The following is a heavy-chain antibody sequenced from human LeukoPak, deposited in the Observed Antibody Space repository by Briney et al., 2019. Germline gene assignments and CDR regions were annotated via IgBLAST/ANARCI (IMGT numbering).Heavy chain of an antibody. Sequence: SETLSLTCTVSGGSISSYYWSWIRQPPGKGLEWLGYIYYSGSSNYNPSLKSRVTMSADTSKNQFSLKLSSVTAADTAVYYCARDYDFWSGYGGAAFDIWGQGTMVTVSS. J-gene: IGHJ3*02. CDR1: GGSISSYY. CDR2: IYYSGSS. D-gene: IGHD3-3*01. CDR3: ARDYDFWSGYGGAAFDI. V-gene: IGHV4-59*01.